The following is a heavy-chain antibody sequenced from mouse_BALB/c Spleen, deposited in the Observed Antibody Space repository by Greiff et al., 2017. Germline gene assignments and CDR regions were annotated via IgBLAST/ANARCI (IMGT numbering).Heavy chain of an antibody. CDR2: ISDGGSYT. CDR3: ARNWDEAMDY. V-gene: IGHV5-4*02. Sequence: EVQGVESGGGLVKPGGSLKLSCAASGFTFSDYYMYWVRQTPEKRLEWVATISDGGSYTYYPDSVKGRFTISRDNAKNNLYLQMSSLKSEDTAMYYCARNWDEAMDYWGQGTSVTVSS. D-gene: IGHD4-1*01. J-gene: IGHJ4*01. CDR1: GFTFSDYY.